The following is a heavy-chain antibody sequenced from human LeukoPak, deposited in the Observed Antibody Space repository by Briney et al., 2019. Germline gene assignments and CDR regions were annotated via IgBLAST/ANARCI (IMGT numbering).Heavy chain of an antibody. CDR2: IYYSGST. V-gene: IGHV4-59*08. Sequence: SETLSLTCTVSGGSISSYYWSWIRQPPGKGLEWIGYIYYSGSTNYNPSLKSRVTISVDTSKNQFSLKLSSVTAADTAVYYCARSVSGYDILTGYYASAFDPWGQGTLVTVSS. D-gene: IGHD3-9*01. J-gene: IGHJ5*02. CDR1: GGSISSYY. CDR3: ARSVSGYDILTGYYASAFDP.